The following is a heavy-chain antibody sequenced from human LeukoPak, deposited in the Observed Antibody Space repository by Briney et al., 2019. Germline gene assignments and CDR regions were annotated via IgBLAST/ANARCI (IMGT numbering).Heavy chain of an antibody. J-gene: IGHJ4*02. CDR1: GYTFTSYD. Sequence: ASVKVSCKASGYTFTSYDINWVRQATGQGLEWMGWMNPNSGNTGYAQKFQGRVTMTRNTSISTAYMELSSLRSEDTAVYYCARGGRCSYGYDYWGQGTLVTVSS. CDR2: MNPNSGNT. CDR3: ARGGRCSYGYDY. D-gene: IGHD5-18*01. V-gene: IGHV1-8*01.